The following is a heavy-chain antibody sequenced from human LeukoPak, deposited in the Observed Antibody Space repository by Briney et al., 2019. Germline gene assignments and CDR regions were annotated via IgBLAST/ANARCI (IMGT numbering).Heavy chain of an antibody. CDR1: GYTFTSYG. V-gene: IGHV1-69*13. CDR3: AAGPTTVVTPTAEPFDY. Sequence: SVKVSCKASGYTFTSYGISWVRQAPGQGLEWMGGIIPIFGTANYAQKFQGRVTITADESTSTAYMELSSLRSEDTAVYYCAAGPTTVVTPTAEPFDYWGQGTLVAVSS. CDR2: IIPIFGTA. D-gene: IGHD4-23*01. J-gene: IGHJ4*02.